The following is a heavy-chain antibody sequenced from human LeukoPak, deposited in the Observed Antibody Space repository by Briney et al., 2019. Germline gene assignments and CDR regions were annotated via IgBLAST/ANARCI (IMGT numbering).Heavy chain of an antibody. Sequence: QPXGXGLXWXGRIYTSGSTNYNPSLKSRVTISVDTSKNQFSLKLSSVTAADTAVYYCARDRGYGDSIDYWGQGTLVTVSS. CDR2: IYTSGST. J-gene: IGHJ4*02. CDR3: ARDRGYGDSIDY. V-gene: IGHV4-61*02. D-gene: IGHD4-17*01.